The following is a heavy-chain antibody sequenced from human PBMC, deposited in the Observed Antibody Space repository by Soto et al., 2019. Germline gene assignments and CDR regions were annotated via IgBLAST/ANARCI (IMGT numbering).Heavy chain of an antibody. CDR3: ARYKTWGHWFEP. Sequence: SETLSLTCTVSGGSISSSSYYWGWIRQPPGKGLEWIGSIYYSGSTYYNPSLKSRVTISVDTSKNQFSLKLSSVTAADTAVYYCARYKTWGHWFEPWGQGTLVTVSS. D-gene: IGHD1-20*01. J-gene: IGHJ5*02. CDR2: IYYSGST. CDR1: GGSISSSSYY. V-gene: IGHV4-39*01.